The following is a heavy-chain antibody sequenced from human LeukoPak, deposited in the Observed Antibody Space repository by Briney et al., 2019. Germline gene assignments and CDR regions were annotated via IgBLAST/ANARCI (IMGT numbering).Heavy chain of an antibody. CDR2: ISSSSSYI. CDR1: GFTFSSYS. D-gene: IGHD2-15*01. J-gene: IGHJ6*04. CDR3: ARDPVGYCSGGSCYSPYGMDV. V-gene: IGHV3-21*01. Sequence: GGSLRLSCAASGFTFSSYSMNWVRQAPGKGLEWASSISSSSSYIYYADSVKGRFTISRDNAKNSLYLQMNSLRAEDTAVYYCARDPVGYCSGGSCYSPYGMDVWGKGTTVTVSS.